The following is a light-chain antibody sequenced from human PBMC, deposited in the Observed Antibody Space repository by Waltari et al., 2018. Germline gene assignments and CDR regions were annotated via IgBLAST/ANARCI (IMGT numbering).Light chain of an antibody. CDR2: DVT. V-gene: IGLV2-18*02. CDR1: RTDLGIYNH. Sequence: QSALTQPPSVSGSPAQSVTTTSTGPRTDLGIYNHVSWFQQPPGTAPKLLIYDVTYRPSGVPDRFSGSKSGNTASLTISGLQTEDESDYYCASYTSTFTWVFGGGTKLTVL. CDR3: ASYTSTFTWV. J-gene: IGLJ3*02.